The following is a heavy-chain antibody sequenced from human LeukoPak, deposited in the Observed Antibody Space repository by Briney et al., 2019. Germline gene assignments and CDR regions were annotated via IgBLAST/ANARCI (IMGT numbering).Heavy chain of an antibody. CDR1: GGSISSYY. CDR2: IYYSGST. Sequence: PSETLSLTCTVSGGSISSYYWSWIRQPPGKGLEWIGYIYYSGSTNYNPSLKSRVTISVDTSKNRFSLKLSSVTAADTAVYYCARGGAVAADVNWFDPWGQGTLVTVSS. D-gene: IGHD6-19*01. V-gene: IGHV4-59*01. J-gene: IGHJ5*02. CDR3: ARGGAVAADVNWFDP.